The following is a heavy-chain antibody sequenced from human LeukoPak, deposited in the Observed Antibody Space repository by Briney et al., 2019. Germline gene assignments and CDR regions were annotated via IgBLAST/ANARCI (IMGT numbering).Heavy chain of an antibody. CDR1: GGSISSYY. CDR3: ARASRSIVVVPAATRAYYYYGMDV. J-gene: IGHJ6*02. CDR2: IYYSGST. Sequence: SETLSLTCTVSGGSISSYYWSWIRQPPGKGLEWIGYIYYSGSTNYNPSLKSRVTISVDTSKNQFSLKLSSVTAADTAVYYCARASRSIVVVPAATRAYYYYGMDVWGQGTTVTVSS. D-gene: IGHD2-2*01. V-gene: IGHV4-59*12.